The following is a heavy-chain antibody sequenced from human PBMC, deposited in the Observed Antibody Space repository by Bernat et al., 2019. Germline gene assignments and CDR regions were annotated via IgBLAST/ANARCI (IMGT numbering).Heavy chain of an antibody. J-gene: IGHJ4*02. V-gene: IGHV3-30-3*01. CDR1: GFTFSSHP. CDR2: ISYEGDTK. Sequence: QVQLVESGGGVVQPGRSLRLSCEASGFTFSSHPMHWVRQSPGEGLEWVAVISYEGDTKFYADSVRGRFTISRDNSKSTLYLEMNSLRVEDTAIYYCARGMRGGYLTHDWWGQGTLVIASS. D-gene: IGHD3-9*01. CDR3: ARGMRGGYLTHDW.